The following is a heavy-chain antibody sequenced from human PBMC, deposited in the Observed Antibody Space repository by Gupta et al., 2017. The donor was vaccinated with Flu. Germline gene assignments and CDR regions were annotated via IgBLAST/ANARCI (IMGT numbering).Heavy chain of an antibody. Sequence: QVQLVQSGAEVKKPGASVKVSCKASGYPFTSYDINWVRQATGQGLEWMGWMNPNSGNTGYAQKFQGRVTMTRNTSISTAYMELSSLRSEDTAVYYCARERELLLGRGAFDIWGQGTMVTVSS. J-gene: IGHJ3*02. V-gene: IGHV1-8*01. CDR3: ARERELLLGRGAFDI. CDR1: GYPFTSYD. CDR2: MNPNSGNT. D-gene: IGHD2-15*01.